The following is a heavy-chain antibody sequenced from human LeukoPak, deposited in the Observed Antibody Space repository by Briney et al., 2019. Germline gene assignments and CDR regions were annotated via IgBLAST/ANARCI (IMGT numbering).Heavy chain of an antibody. Sequence: GGSLRLSCAASGFTFSSYSMNWVRQAPGKGPEWVSSISSSSSYIYYADSVKGRFTISRDNAKNSLYLQMNSLRAEDTAVYYCARHQDILTGYYSVGYFDYWGQGTLVTVSS. CDR1: GFTFSSYS. CDR3: ARHQDILTGYYSVGYFDY. D-gene: IGHD3-9*01. CDR2: ISSSSSYI. J-gene: IGHJ4*02. V-gene: IGHV3-21*01.